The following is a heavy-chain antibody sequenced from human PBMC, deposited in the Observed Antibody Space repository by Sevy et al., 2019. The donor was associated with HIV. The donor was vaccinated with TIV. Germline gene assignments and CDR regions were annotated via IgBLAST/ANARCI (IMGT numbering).Heavy chain of an antibody. CDR1: GFSFSDYY. J-gene: IGHJ6*02. CDR3: ARVGLRFLEWLPHYGMDV. D-gene: IGHD3-3*01. V-gene: IGHV3-11*01. CDR2: ISTYGSTI. Sequence: GGSLRLSCAASGFSFSDYYMTWIRQAPGKGLEWVSYISTYGSTIYYADSVKGRFTISRDNARNSLSLQMNSLRAEDTAVYYCARVGLRFLEWLPHYGMDVWGQGTTVTVSS.